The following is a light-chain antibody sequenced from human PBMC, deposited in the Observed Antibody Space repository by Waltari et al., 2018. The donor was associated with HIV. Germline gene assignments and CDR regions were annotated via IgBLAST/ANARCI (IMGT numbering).Light chain of an antibody. CDR3: QSYDSSLSGSV. Sequence: QSVLTQPPSVSGAPGQRVPISCPGSSSNIGAGSDVHWYQQFPGSAPKLRINGNVNRPSGVPDRFSDSKSGTSASLAITGLQAEDEADYYCQSYDSSLSGSVFGGGTKLTVL. CDR1: SSNIGAGSD. V-gene: IGLV1-40*01. J-gene: IGLJ3*02. CDR2: GNV.